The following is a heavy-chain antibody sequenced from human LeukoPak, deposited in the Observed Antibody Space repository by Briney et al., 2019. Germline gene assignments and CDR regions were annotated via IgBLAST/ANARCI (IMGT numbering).Heavy chain of an antibody. D-gene: IGHD2-2*01. V-gene: IGHV3-66*02. CDR3: ARDTIDGYIDY. CDR1: GFTVSSNY. CDR2: IYSGGST. J-gene: IGHJ4*02. Sequence: PGGSLRLSCAASGFTVSSNYMSWVRQAPGKGLEWGSVIYSGGSTYYADSVKGRFTISRDNSNHTLYLQMNGLRAEDTAVYYCARDTIDGYIDYWGQGTLVTVSS.